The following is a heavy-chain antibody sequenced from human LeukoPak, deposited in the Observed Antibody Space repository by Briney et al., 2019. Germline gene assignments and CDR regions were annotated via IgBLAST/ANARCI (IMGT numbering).Heavy chain of an antibody. V-gene: IGHV3-15*01. CDR2: IKSKTDGGTT. CDR1: GFTFSNAW. D-gene: IGHD3-10*01. J-gene: IGHJ4*02. Sequence: PGGSLRLSCAASGFTFSNAWMSWVRQAPGKGLEWVGRIKSKTDGGTTDYAAPVKGRFTISRDDPKNTLYLQMNSLKTEDTAVYYCTTDSRVFGQADYWGQGTLVTVSS. CDR3: TTDSRVFGQADY.